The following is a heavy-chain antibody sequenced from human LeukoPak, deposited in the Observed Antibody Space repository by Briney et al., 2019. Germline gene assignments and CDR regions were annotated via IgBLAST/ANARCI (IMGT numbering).Heavy chain of an antibody. CDR2: MNPNTGGT. J-gene: IGHJ4*02. CDR3: ASDVRLDTLSLSLFDY. V-gene: IGHV1-2*02. Sequence: GASVQVSCRTSGYTFTAYYIHWVRQAPGQGLEWMGWMNPNTGGTKFADNFRGRVTMTRDTSISTAFMDLSGLTSDDTALYYCASDVRLDTLSLSLFDYWGQGPLVTASS. D-gene: IGHD3-16*02. CDR1: GYTFTAYY.